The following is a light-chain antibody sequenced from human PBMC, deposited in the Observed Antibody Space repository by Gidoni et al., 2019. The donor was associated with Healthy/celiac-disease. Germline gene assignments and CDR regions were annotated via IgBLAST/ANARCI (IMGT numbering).Light chain of an antibody. V-gene: IGKV3-20*01. CDR2: GAS. CDR3: QQYGSSPRT. J-gene: IGKJ1*01. Sequence: EIVLPQSPGTRSLSPGERATPSCRASQSVSSSYLAWYQQKPGQAPRLLIYGASSRATGIPDRCSGSGSGTDFTLTISRLEPEDCAVYYCQQYGSSPRTFGQGTKVEIK. CDR1: QSVSSSY.